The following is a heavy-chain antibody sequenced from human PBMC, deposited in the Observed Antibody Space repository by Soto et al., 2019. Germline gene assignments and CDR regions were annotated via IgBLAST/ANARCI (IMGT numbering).Heavy chain of an antibody. CDR2: INPNGGVT. V-gene: IGHV1-46*01. CDR3: ATSVNSAMAFDY. D-gene: IGHD5-18*01. Sequence: XSVKVSCKASGYTFTHYYIHWVRQAPGQGLEWMGIINPNGGVTTYAQKFRAGFTMTRDTSTSTVYMELSSLRSEDSAVYYCATSVNSAMAFDYWGQGTLVTVS. CDR1: GYTFTHYY. J-gene: IGHJ4*02.